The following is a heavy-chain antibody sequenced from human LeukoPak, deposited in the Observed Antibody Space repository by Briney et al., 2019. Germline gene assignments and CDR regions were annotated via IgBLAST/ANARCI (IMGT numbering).Heavy chain of an antibody. D-gene: IGHD3-22*01. CDR2: FDPEDGET. Sequence: ASVKVSCKVSGYTLTELSMHWVRQAPGKGLEWMGGFDPEDGETIYAQKFQGRVTMTEDTSTDTAYMELSSLRSEDTAVYYCATVFRSWYDSSGSPPDYWGQGTLVTVSS. CDR3: ATVFRSWYDSSGSPPDY. V-gene: IGHV1-24*01. CDR1: GYTLTELS. J-gene: IGHJ4*02.